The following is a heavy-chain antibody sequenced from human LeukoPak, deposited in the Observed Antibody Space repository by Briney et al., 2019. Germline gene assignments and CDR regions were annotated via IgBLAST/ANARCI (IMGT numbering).Heavy chain of an antibody. J-gene: IGHJ4*02. D-gene: IGHD1-1*01. CDR1: GGSFSGYH. V-gene: IGHV4-34*01. CDR3: ARLTAGTVDY. CDR2: INHSGST. Sequence: PSETLSLTCAVYGGSFSGYHWSWIRQPPGKGLEWIGEINHSGSTNYNPSLKSRVTISVDTSKNQFSLKLSSVAAADTAVYYCARLTAGTVDYWGPGTLVTVSS.